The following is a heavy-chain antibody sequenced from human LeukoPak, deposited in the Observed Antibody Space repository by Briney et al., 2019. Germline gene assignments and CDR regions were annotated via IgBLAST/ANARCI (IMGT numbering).Heavy chain of an antibody. J-gene: IGHJ4*02. D-gene: IGHD1-26*01. Sequence: GGSLRLSCAASGFTFSSYAMSWVRQAPGKGLEWVGRIKSKTDGGTTDYAAPVKGRFTISRDDSKNTLYLQMNSLKTEGTAVYYCITMLWEHTPYFDYWGQGTLVTASS. V-gene: IGHV3-15*01. CDR1: GFTFSSYA. CDR2: IKSKTDGGTT. CDR3: ITMLWEHTPYFDY.